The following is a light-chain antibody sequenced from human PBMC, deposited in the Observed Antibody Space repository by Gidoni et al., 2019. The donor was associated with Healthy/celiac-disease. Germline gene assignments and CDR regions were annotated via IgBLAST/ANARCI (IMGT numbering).Light chain of an antibody. CDR1: QSISSW. CDR2: KAS. CDR3: QKYNSYSWT. V-gene: IGKV1-5*03. J-gene: IGKJ1*01. Sequence: DIQMPQSPSTLSASVGDRVTITCRASQSISSWLAWYQQKPGKAPKLLIYKASSLESGVPSRFSGSGSGTEFTLTISSLQPDDFATYYCQKYNSYSWTFGQXTKVEIK.